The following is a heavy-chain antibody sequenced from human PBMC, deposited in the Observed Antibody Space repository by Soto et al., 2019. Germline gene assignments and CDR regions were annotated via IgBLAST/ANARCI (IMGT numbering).Heavy chain of an antibody. D-gene: IGHD3-10*01. J-gene: IGHJ6*02. Sequence: VQLVQSGPEVKKPGSSVKVSCKASGGTLRTYGINWVRQAPGQGLEWMGGIIPIYGSEKFAHQFQGRLTVFGNMSENTAYMELSSLRSEDTAVYFCARGGSVRPNYYYYYRDVGGQGTTVTVSS. CDR2: IIPIYGSE. V-gene: IGHV1-69*06. CDR1: GGTLRTYG. CDR3: ARGGSVRPNYYYYYRDV.